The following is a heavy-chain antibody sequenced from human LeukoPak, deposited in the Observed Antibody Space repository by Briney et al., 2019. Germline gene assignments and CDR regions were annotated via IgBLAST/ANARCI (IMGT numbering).Heavy chain of an antibody. CDR3: ARASTMVY. Sequence: GGSLRLSCAASGFTFSSYEMNWVRQAPGKGLEWVSYISSSSSTIYYADSVKGRFTISRDNAKNSLYLQMNSLRAEDTAVYYCARASTMVYWGQGTLVTVSS. D-gene: IGHD2-15*01. J-gene: IGHJ4*02. CDR2: ISSSSSTI. V-gene: IGHV3-48*01. CDR1: GFTFSSYE.